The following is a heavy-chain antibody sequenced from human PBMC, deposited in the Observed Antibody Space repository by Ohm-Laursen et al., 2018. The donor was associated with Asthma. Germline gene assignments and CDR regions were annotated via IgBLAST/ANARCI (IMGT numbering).Heavy chain of an antibody. Sequence: SSVKVSCKASGYTFTNYDINWVRQAPGQGLEWMGGIIPIFATANYAQKFQGRVTITADESTSTVYMEVSSLRSEDTAVYYCSKCGGSCYRSSYNWFDSWGQGTLVTVSS. CDR3: SKCGGSCYRSSYNWFDS. CDR2: IIPIFATA. D-gene: IGHD3-16*02. CDR1: GYTFTNYD. J-gene: IGHJ5*01. V-gene: IGHV1-69*01.